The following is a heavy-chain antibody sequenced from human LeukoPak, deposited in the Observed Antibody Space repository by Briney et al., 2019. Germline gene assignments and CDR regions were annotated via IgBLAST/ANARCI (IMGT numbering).Heavy chain of an antibody. Sequence: GGSLRLSCAASGFTLRDYAMHWVRQVPGKGLEWVSGISFNSDNIDYAYSVKGRFTISRDNSNNSLHLQMNSLRVEDTAWYYCAKAKGFAAMYYFDYWGQGALVTVSS. D-gene: IGHD3-10*01. V-gene: IGHV3-9*01. J-gene: IGHJ4*02. CDR2: ISFNSDNI. CDR1: GFTLRDYA. CDR3: AKAKGFAAMYYFDY.